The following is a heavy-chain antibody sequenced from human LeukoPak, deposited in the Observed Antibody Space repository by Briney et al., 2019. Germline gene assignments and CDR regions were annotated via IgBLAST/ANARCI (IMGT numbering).Heavy chain of an antibody. CDR1: GGSVSGYY. J-gene: IGHJ4*02. CDR3: ARHDSSGYYRPLDY. CDR2: INHSGST. D-gene: IGHD3-22*01. Sequence: SETLSLTCAVYGGSVSGYYWSWIRQPPGKGLEWIGKINHSGSTNYNPSLKSRVTISVDMSKDQFSLKLGSVTAADTAVYYCARHDSSGYYRPLDYWGQGTLVTVSS. V-gene: IGHV4-34*01.